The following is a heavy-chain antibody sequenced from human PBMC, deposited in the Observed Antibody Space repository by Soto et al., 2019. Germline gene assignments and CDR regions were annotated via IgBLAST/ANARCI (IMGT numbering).Heavy chain of an antibody. J-gene: IGHJ6*02. CDR1: GYTLTELS. CDR2: FDPGDGET. Sequence: ASVKVSCKVSGYTLTELSMHWVRQAPGKGLEWMGGFDPGDGETIYAQKFQGRVTMTEDTSTDTAYMELSSLRSEDTAVYYCASPRYSGSYPYYYYGMDVWGQGTTVTVSS. V-gene: IGHV1-24*01. D-gene: IGHD1-26*01. CDR3: ASPRYSGSYPYYYYGMDV.